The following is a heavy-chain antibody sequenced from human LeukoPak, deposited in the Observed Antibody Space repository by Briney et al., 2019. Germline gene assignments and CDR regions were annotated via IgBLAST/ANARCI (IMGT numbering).Heavy chain of an antibody. CDR1: GFTFSDYA. V-gene: IGHV3-64*01. CDR3: ARVAAAGTSWFDP. CDR2: ISSNGGST. J-gene: IGHJ5*02. Sequence: GGSLRLSCVASGFTFSDYAMHWVRQAPGKGLEYVSAISSNGGSTYYANSVKGRFTISRDNSKNTLYLQMGSLRTEDMAVYYCARVAAAGTSWFDPWGQGTLVTVSS. D-gene: IGHD6-13*01.